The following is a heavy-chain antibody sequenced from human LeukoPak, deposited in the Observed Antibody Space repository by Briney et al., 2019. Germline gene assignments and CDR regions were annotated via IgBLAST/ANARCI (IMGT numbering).Heavy chain of an antibody. V-gene: IGHV4-61*02. CDR1: GGSISSGSYY. D-gene: IGHD3-22*01. CDR2: IYTSGST. Sequence: SETLSLTCTVSGGSISSGSYYWSWIRQPAGKGLEWIGRIYTSGSTNYNPSLKGRVTISVDTSKNQFSLKLSSVTAADTAVYYCARVTTGGYYNCWGQGTLVTVPS. CDR3: ARVTTGGYYNC. J-gene: IGHJ4*02.